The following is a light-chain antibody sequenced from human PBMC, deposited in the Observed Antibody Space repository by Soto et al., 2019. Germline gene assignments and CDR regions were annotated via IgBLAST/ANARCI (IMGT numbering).Light chain of an antibody. CDR1: QSVSTN. V-gene: IGKV3-15*01. CDR2: GAS. J-gene: IGKJ1*01. Sequence: EIVMTQSPATLSVSPGERATLSCRASQSVSTNLAWYQQKPGQAPRLLIFGASTRATDVPASFSGSGSGTEFTHTSSSLQSKDFAVYYCLQHNSWPRTFGQRDQVGS. CDR3: LQHNSWPRT.